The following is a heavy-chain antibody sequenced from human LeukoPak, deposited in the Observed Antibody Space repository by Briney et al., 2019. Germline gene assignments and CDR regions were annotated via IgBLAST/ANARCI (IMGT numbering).Heavy chain of an antibody. CDR3: AIQPVAGTVFDY. D-gene: IGHD6-19*01. Sequence: NPSETLSLTCTVSGGSISSGSYYWSWIRQPAGKGLDWIGRIYTSGSTNYNPSLKSRVTISVDTSKNQFSLKLSSVTAADTAVYYCAIQPVAGTVFDYWGQGTLVTVSS. J-gene: IGHJ4*02. V-gene: IGHV4-61*02. CDR2: IYTSGST. CDR1: GGSISSGSYY.